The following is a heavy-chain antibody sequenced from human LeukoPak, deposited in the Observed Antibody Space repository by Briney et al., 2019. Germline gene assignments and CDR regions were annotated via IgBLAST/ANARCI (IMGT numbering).Heavy chain of an antibody. J-gene: IGHJ4*02. Sequence: PGGSLRLSCAASGFTFSSYGMHWVRQAPGKGLEWVAVIWYDGSDKYYADSVKGRFTISRDNSKNTLYLQMNSLRAEDTAVYYCARDNTVVGFDYWGQGTLVTVSS. V-gene: IGHV3-33*01. CDR2: IWYDGSDK. CDR1: GFTFSSYG. CDR3: ARDNTVVGFDY. D-gene: IGHD4-23*01.